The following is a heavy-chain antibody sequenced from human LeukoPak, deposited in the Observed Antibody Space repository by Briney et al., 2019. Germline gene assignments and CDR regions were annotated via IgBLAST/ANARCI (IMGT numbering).Heavy chain of an antibody. V-gene: IGHV4-4*07. D-gene: IGHD1-1*01. CDR1: GGSISPYY. Sequence: SETLSLTCTVSGGSISPYYWIWLRQPAGEGLEWIGRISSSGSTNYNPSLRSRVTLSVDTAKNQFSLKLNSVTAADTAVYYCARRPTTQGTFDVWGQGTMVTVSS. CDR3: ARRPTTQGTFDV. J-gene: IGHJ3*01. CDR2: ISSSGST.